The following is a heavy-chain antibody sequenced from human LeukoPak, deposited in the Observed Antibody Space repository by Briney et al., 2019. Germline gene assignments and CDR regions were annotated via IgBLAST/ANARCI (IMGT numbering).Heavy chain of an antibody. CDR1: GYTFTNDY. D-gene: IGHD1-1*01. J-gene: IGHJ4*02. CDR3: ARDLERFDY. CDR2: INPGDGTT. V-gene: IGHV1-46*01. Sequence: GASVKVSCKTSGYTFTNDYMHWVRQAPGQGLEWMGVINPGDGTTKYAQKFQGRVTMTRDTSTSTLYMELRSLRSDDTAVYYCARDLERFDYWGQGTLVTVSS.